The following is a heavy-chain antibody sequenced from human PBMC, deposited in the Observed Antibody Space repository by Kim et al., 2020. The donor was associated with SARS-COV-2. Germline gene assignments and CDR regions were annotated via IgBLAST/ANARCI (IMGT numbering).Heavy chain of an antibody. J-gene: IGHJ5*02. Sequence: ASVKVSCKASGYTFTSYYIHWVRQAPGQGLEWVGIINPSGGSPTYTQKFQGRVTMTRDTSTSTVYMELSSLTSDDTAVYYCARGSGSGSYYSPWGQGTLVTVSS. CDR2: INPSGGSP. CDR3: ARGSGSGSYYSP. V-gene: IGHV1-46*01. D-gene: IGHD3-10*01. CDR1: GYTFTSYY.